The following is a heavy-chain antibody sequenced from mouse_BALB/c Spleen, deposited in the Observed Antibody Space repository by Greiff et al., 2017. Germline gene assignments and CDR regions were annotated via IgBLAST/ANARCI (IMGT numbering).Heavy chain of an antibody. V-gene: IGHV7-3*02. J-gene: IGHJ2*01. CDR2: IRNKANGYTT. D-gene: IGHD1-2*01. CDR1: GFTFTDYY. Sequence: DVMVVESGGGLVQPGGSLRLSCATSGFTFTDYYMSWVRQPPGKALEWLGFIRNKANGYTTEYSTSVKGRFTISRDNSQSILYLQMNTLRAEDSATYYCARDISTAGPLDYWGQGTTLTVSS. CDR3: ARDISTAGPLDY.